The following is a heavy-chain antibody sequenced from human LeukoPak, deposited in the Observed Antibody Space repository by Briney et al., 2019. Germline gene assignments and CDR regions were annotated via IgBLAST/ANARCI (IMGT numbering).Heavy chain of an antibody. V-gene: IGHV1-18*01. CDR2: ISAYNGNT. J-gene: IGHJ3*02. D-gene: IGHD3-9*01. Sequence: GASVKVSCKASGYTFTSYGISWVRQAPGQGLEWMGWISAYNGNTNYAQKLQGRVTMTTDTSTSTAYMELRSLRSDDTAVYYCARGALVRYFDWLLLDAFDIWGQGTMVTVSS. CDR1: GYTFTSYG. CDR3: ARGALVRYFDWLLLDAFDI.